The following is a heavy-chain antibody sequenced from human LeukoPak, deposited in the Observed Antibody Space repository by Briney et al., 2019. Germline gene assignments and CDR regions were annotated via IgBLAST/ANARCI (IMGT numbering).Heavy chain of an antibody. CDR2: ISAYNGNT. V-gene: IGHV1-18*01. CDR1: GYTFTSYG. Sequence: RASVKVSCKASGYTFTSYGISWVRQAPGQGLEWMGWISAYNGNTNYAQKLQGRVTMTTDTSTSTAYMELRSLRSDDTAVYYCARDSPYSSSPGWFDPWGQGTLVTVSS. D-gene: IGHD6-13*01. CDR3: ARDSPYSSSPGWFDP. J-gene: IGHJ5*02.